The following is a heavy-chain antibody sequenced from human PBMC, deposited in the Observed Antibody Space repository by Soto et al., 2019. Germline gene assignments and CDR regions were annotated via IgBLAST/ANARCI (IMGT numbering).Heavy chain of an antibody. CDR2: IWYDGSNK. Sequence: ESVGGVVQPGRSLRLSCAASGFTFSSYGMHWVRQAPGKGLEWVAVIWYDGSNKYYADSVKGRFTISRDNSKNTLYLQMNSLRAEDRAVYSCAGGELGPPPDGMDVWAKGPRSPSP. CDR1: GFTFSSYG. V-gene: IGHV3-33*01. D-gene: IGHD7-27*01. J-gene: IGHJ6*02. CDR3: AGGELGPPPDGMDV.